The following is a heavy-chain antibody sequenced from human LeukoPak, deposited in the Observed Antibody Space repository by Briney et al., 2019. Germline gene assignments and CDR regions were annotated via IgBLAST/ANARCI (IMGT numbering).Heavy chain of an antibody. V-gene: IGHV4-34*01. J-gene: IGHJ6*03. CDR2: INHSGST. CDR3: ARNYYGSGSYYRYYYYMDV. CDR1: GGSFSGYY. Sequence: NSSETLSLTCAVYGGSFSGYYWGWIRQPPGKGLEWIGEINHSGSTNYNPSLKSRVTISVDTSKNQFSLKLSSVTAADTAVYYCARNYYGSGSYYRYYYYMDVWGKGTTVTISS. D-gene: IGHD3-10*01.